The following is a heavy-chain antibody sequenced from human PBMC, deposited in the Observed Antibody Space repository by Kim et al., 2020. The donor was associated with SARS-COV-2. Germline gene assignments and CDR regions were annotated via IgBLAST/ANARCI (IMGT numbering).Heavy chain of an antibody. CDR1: D. J-gene: IGHJ4*02. V-gene: IGHV1-8*01. CDR3: ARGRFTPIFGVTIRSDGLDDD. Sequence: DVNWGRQASGQGLEWKGWMKPYSGNTGYAQKCQGRVTMTSETSRRTAYMDLSSLRSDDTAVSYCARGRFTPIFGVTIRSDGLDDDGGQGTLAT. D-gene: IGHD3-3*01. CDR2: MKPYSGNT.